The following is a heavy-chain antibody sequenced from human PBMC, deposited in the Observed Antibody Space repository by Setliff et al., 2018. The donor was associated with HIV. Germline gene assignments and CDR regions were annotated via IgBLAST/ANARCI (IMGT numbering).Heavy chain of an antibody. CDR1: GYSFNSYW. CDR2: IYPGDSDT. V-gene: IGHV5-51*01. D-gene: IGHD3-22*01. Sequence: PGESLKISCKGSGYSFNSYWIGWVRQMSGKGLEWMGIIYPGDSDTTYSPSFQGQVNISADKSISTAYLQWSSLKASDTAMYYCARFVHSSGWYSSSYYYYMDVWGKGTTVTVSS. CDR3: ARFVHSSGWYSSSYYYYMDV. J-gene: IGHJ6*03.